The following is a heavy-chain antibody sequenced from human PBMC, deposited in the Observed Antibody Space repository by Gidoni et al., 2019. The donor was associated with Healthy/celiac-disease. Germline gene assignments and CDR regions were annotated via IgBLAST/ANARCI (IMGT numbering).Heavy chain of an antibody. J-gene: IGHJ4*02. CDR2: ISSSGSTI. Sequence: QSQRLCLGGGLVKPGGSLSPSCEASGFTFIAYYMSWIRQAPGKGLEWVSYISSSGSTIYYADSVKGRFTISRDNAKNSLYLQMNSLRAEDTAVYYCGLVGATGGWGQGTLVTVSS. D-gene: IGHD1-26*01. CDR3: GLVGATGG. V-gene: IGHV3-11*01. CDR1: GFTFIAYY.